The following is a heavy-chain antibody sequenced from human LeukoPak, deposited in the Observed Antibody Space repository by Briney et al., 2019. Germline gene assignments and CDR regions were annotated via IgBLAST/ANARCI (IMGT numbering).Heavy chain of an antibody. CDR1: GRSISSSSYY. V-gene: IGHV4-39*01. D-gene: IGHD6-19*01. J-gene: IGHJ4*02. CDR2: IYYSGST. Sequence: SETLSLTCTVSGRSISSSSYYWGWIRQPPGKGLEWIGSIYYSGSTYYNPSPKSRVTISVDTSKNQFSLKLSSVTAADTAVYYCARHLLYSSGWYGYYFDYWGQGTLVTVSS. CDR3: ARHLLYSSGWYGYYFDY.